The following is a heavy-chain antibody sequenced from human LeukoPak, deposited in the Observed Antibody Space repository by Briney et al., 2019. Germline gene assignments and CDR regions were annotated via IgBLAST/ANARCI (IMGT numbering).Heavy chain of an antibody. V-gene: IGHV4-39*07. CDR1: GGSISSSSYY. CDR3: ARDSAVGIVVVPAAIGGFDY. Sequence: SETLSLTCTVSGGSISSSSYYWGWIRQPPGKGLEWIGGIYYSGSTYYNPSLKSRVTISVDTSKNQFSLKLSSVTAADTAVYYCARDSAVGIVVVPAAIGGFDYWGQGTLVTVSS. D-gene: IGHD2-2*03. CDR2: IYYSGST. J-gene: IGHJ4*02.